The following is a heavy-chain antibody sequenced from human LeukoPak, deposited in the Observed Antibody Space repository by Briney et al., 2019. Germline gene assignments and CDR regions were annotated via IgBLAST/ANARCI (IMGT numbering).Heavy chain of an antibody. CDR2: IYSSGTT. J-gene: IGHJ5*02. D-gene: IGHD4-11*01. CDR3: ARATKTTVNWFDP. Sequence: PSETLSLTCTVSGGSIGGYHWSWIRQPAGQGLEWIGRIYSSGTTNYNPSLKSRVTMSVDSSKNQFSLKLNSVTAADTAVYYCARATKTTVNWFDPWGQGTLVTVSS. CDR1: GGSIGGYH. V-gene: IGHV4-4*07.